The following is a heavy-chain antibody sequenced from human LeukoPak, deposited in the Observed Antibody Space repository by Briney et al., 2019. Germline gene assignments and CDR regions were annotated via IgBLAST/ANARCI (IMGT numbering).Heavy chain of an antibody. CDR3: AKTGLYNWNYYGMDV. D-gene: IGHD1-20*01. V-gene: IGHV3-30*18. CDR2: ISYDGSNK. CDR1: GFTFSSYG. Sequence: GGSLRLSCAASGFTFSSYGMHWVRQAPGKGLEWVAVISYDGSNKYYADSVKGRFTISRDNSKNTLYLQMNSLRAEDTAVYYCAKTGLYNWNYYGMDVWGQGTTVTVSS. J-gene: IGHJ6*02.